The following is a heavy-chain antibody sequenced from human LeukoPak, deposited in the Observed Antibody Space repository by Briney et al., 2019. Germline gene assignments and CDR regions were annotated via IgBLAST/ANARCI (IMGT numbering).Heavy chain of an antibody. CDR3: AKAPYGSGSYYIYYFDY. D-gene: IGHD3-10*01. J-gene: IGHJ4*02. CDR2: ISGSGGST. CDR1: GFTFSSYA. Sequence: GGSLRLSCAASGFTFSSYAMSWVRQAPGKGLEWVSAISGSGGSTYYADSVKGRFTISRDNSKNTLYLQMNSLRAEDTAVYYCAKAPYGSGSYYIYYFDYWGQGTLVTVSS. V-gene: IGHV3-23*01.